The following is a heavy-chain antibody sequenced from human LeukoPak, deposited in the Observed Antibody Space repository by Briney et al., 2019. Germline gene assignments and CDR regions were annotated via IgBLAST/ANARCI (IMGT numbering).Heavy chain of an antibody. Sequence: GGSLRLSCAASGFTFSSYSMNWVRQAPGKGLEWVSSISSSSSYIYYADSVKGRFTISRDNAKNSLYLQMNSLRAEDTAVYYCARAPPITMIVAAPPFFDYWGQGTLVTVSS. D-gene: IGHD3-22*01. CDR1: GFTFSSYS. J-gene: IGHJ4*02. CDR2: ISSSSSYI. CDR3: ARAPPITMIVAAPPFFDY. V-gene: IGHV3-21*01.